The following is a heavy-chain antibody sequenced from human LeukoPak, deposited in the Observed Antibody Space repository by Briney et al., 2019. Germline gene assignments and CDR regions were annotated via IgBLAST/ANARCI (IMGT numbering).Heavy chain of an antibody. D-gene: IGHD6-19*01. Sequence: SETLSLTCSVSGGSISGYYWSWIRQPPGKGLEWIGYIYYSGSTDYNPSLKSRVTISVDTSKNQFSLQLSSVTAADTAVYYCARGLSSSGWYRKTDYWAREPWSPSPQ. CDR1: GGSISGYY. CDR3: ARGLSSSGWYRKTDY. CDR2: IYYSGST. J-gene: IGHJ4*02. V-gene: IGHV4-59*01.